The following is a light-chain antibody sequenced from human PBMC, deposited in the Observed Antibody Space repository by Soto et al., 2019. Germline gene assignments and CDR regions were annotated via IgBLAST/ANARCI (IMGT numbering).Light chain of an antibody. CDR1: QNLLYSSNNKNY. V-gene: IGKV4-1*01. J-gene: IGKJ4*01. CDR2: WAS. Sequence: DIVMTQSPDSLAVSLGERATINCKSSQNLLYSSNNKNYLAWYQQRPGQPPKLLIYWASTRESGVPDRFSGSGSGTDSNLTISSLQAEDVAVYYCQQYYSTPLTFGGGTKVEIK. CDR3: QQYYSTPLT.